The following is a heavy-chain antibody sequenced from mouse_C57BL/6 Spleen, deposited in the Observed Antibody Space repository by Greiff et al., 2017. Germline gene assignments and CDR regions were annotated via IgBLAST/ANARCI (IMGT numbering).Heavy chain of an antibody. CDR3: ARDDYEGFWFAY. CDR1: GYTFTDYN. CDR2: INPNNGGT. V-gene: IGHV1-22*01. D-gene: IGHD2-4*01. Sequence: EVQLQQSGPELVKPGASVKMSCKASGYTFTDYNMHWVKQSHGKSLEWIGYINPNNGGTSYNQKFKGKATLTVNKSSSTAYMELRSLTSEDSAVYYYARDDYEGFWFAYWGQGTLVTVSA. J-gene: IGHJ3*01.